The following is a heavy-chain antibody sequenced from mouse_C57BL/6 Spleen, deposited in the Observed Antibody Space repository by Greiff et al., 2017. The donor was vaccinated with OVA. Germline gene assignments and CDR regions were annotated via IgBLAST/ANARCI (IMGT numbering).Heavy chain of an antibody. D-gene: IGHD1-1*01. J-gene: IGHJ2*01. Sequence: VQLKQSGPELVKPGASVKMSCKASGYTFTDYNMHWVKQSHGKSLEWIGYINPNNGGTSYNQKFKGKATLTVNKSSSPAYMELRSLTSEDSAVYYGARDYYGSSYGYFDYWGQGTTLTVSS. CDR3: ARDYYGSSYGYFDY. CDR2: INPNNGGT. V-gene: IGHV1-22*01. CDR1: GYTFTDYN.